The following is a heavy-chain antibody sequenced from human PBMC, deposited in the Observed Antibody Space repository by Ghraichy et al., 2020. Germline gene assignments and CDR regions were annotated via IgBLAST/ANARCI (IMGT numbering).Heavy chain of an antibody. V-gene: IGHV3-7*01. D-gene: IGHD1-7*01. J-gene: IGHJ3*02. CDR2: IKQDGSEK. Sequence: LSLTCAASGFTFSSYWMSWVRQAPGKGLEWVANIKQDGSEKYYVDSVKGRFTISRDNAKNSLYLQMNSLRAEDTAVYYCARGGELGLDAFDIWGQGTMVTVSS. CDR1: GFTFSSYW. CDR3: ARGGELGLDAFDI.